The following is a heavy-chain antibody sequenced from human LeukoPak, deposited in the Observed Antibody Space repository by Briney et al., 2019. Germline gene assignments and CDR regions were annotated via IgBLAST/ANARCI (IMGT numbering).Heavy chain of an antibody. J-gene: IGHJ4*02. Sequence: ASVKVSCKASGYTFTGYYVHWVRQAPGQGLEWMGWINPNSDGTNYAQKFQGRVTMTRDTSISTAYMELSRLRSDDTAVYYCAGGPGVYCSGGSCWVYWGQGTLVTVSS. D-gene: IGHD2-15*01. CDR2: INPNSDGT. V-gene: IGHV1-2*02. CDR3: AGGPGVYCSGGSCWVY. CDR1: GYTFTGYY.